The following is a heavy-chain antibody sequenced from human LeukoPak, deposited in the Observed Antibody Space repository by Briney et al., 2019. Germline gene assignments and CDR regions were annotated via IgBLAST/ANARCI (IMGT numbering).Heavy chain of an antibody. J-gene: IGHJ4*02. V-gene: IGHV1-24*01. Sequence: ASVKVSCKVSGYTLTELSMHWVRQAPGKGLEWMGGFDPEDGETIYAQTFQGRVTMTEDTSTDTAYMELSSLRSEDTAVYYCAPARIQCFPLGALATGGEGTRVTSSS. CDR1: GYTLTELS. CDR2: FDPEDGET. CDR3: APARIQCFPLGALAT. D-gene: IGHD3-16*01.